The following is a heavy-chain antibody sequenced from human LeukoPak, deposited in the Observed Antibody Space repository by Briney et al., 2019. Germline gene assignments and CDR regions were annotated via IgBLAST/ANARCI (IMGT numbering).Heavy chain of an antibody. CDR2: ISASGGST. J-gene: IGHJ4*02. CDR3: AKGAQYDFWSGYTLEYFDV. CDR1: GFTFSSYA. V-gene: IGHV3-23*01. D-gene: IGHD3-3*01. Sequence: GGSLRLSCAASGFTFSSYAMSWVRQAPGMGLEWGSFISASGGSTYYTDSVKGRFTISRDNSKNTLYLQINSLRAEDTAAYYCAKGAQYDFWSGYTLEYFDVWGKGALVTVSS.